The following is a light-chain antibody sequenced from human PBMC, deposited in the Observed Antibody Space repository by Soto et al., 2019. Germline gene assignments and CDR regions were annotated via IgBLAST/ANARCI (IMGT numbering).Light chain of an antibody. J-gene: IGKJ4*01. Sequence: ERITTQSPATLCVSRGESATLSCRASQSVSSNLEGYQQKPGQAPRRPIYGVSTRATGIPARFSGSWSETKFTLNISSLPSEDSAVYYCQQYNSWPPLTFGGGTKVDLK. V-gene: IGKV3-15*01. CDR1: QSVSSN. CDR3: QQYNSWPPLT. CDR2: GVS.